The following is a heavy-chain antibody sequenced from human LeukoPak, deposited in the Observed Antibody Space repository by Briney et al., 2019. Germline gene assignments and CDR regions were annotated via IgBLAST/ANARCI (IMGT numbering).Heavy chain of an antibody. CDR1: GFTFSSYG. Sequence: PGGSLRLSCAASGFTFSSYGMHWVRQAPGKGLEWVAFIRYDGSNKYYADSVKGRFTISRDNSKNTLYLKMNSLRAEDTAVYYCAKGTLGYGDYVVDYWGQGTLVTVSS. J-gene: IGHJ4*02. D-gene: IGHD4-17*01. V-gene: IGHV3-30*02. CDR2: IRYDGSNK. CDR3: AKGTLGYGDYVVDY.